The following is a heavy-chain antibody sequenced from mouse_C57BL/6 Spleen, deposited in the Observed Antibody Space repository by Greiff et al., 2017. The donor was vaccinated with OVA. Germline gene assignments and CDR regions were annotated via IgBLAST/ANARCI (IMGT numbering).Heavy chain of an antibody. Sequence: EVQLQQSGPVLVKPGASVKMSCKASGYTFTDYYMNWVKQSHGKSLEWIGVINPYNGGTSYNQKFKGKATLTVDKSSSTAYMELNSLTSEDSAVYYCARGPITTVVGDYAMDYWGQGTSVTVSS. CDR2: INPYNGGT. V-gene: IGHV1-19*01. J-gene: IGHJ4*01. CDR1: GYTFTDYY. CDR3: ARGPITTVVGDYAMDY. D-gene: IGHD1-1*01.